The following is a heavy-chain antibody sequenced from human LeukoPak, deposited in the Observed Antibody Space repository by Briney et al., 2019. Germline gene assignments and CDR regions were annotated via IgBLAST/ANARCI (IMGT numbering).Heavy chain of an antibody. J-gene: IGHJ4*02. V-gene: IGHV1-2*02. D-gene: IGHD2-2*01. Sequence: ASMKVSCKASGYTFTGYYMHWVRQAPGQGLEWMGWTNPNSGGTNYAQKFQGRVTMTRDTSISTAYMELSRLRSDDTAVHYCARGLGYCSSTSCPSGYWGQGTLVTVSS. CDR3: ARGLGYCSSTSCPSGY. CDR2: TNPNSGGT. CDR1: GYTFTGYY.